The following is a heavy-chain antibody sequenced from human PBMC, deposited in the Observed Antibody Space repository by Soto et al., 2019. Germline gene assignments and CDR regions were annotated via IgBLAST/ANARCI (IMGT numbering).Heavy chain of an antibody. J-gene: IGHJ4*02. Sequence: EVQLVESGGGLVKPGGSLRLSCAASGFTFSNAWMSWVRQAPGKGLEWVGRIKSKTDGGTTDYAAPVKGRFTISRDDSKNTLYLQMNSLKTEDTAVYYCTTDYSAVAGLDYWGQGTLVTVSS. CDR3: TTDYSAVAGLDY. V-gene: IGHV3-15*01. CDR1: GFTFSNAW. D-gene: IGHD6-19*01. CDR2: IKSKTDGGTT.